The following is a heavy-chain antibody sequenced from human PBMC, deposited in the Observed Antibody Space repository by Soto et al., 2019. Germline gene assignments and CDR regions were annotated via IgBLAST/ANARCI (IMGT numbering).Heavy chain of an antibody. D-gene: IGHD4-17*01. CDR3: ARAHDYGDFTVGYFDL. CDR1: GGSISSGGYY. V-gene: IGHV4-31*03. Sequence: QVQLQESCPGLVKPSQTLSLTCTVSGGSISSGGYYWSWIRQHPGKGLEGIGYIYYSGSTYYNPSLKSRVTISVDTSKNQFSLKLSSVTAADTAVYYCARAHDYGDFTVGYFDLWGRGTLVIVSS. CDR2: IYYSGST. J-gene: IGHJ2*01.